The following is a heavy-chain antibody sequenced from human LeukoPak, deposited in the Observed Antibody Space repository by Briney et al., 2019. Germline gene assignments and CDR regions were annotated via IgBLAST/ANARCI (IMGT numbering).Heavy chain of an antibody. D-gene: IGHD3-10*01. V-gene: IGHV3-7*01. CDR3: ARESQLGI. J-gene: IGHJ3*01. CDR1: GFTFSDYS. Sequence: GGSLRLSCEGSGFTFSDYSMNWVRQAPGKGLEGVAKIKYDGSEKYYVDSVKGRFTISRDNAKNSLYLQVNNLRAEDTAVYYCARESQLGIWGQGTIVTVSS. CDR2: IKYDGSEK.